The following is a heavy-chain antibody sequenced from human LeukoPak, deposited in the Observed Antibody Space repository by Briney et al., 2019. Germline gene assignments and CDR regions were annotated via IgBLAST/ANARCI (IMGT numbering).Heavy chain of an antibody. CDR3: AKLLFEYDF. Sequence: PGGSLRLSCAASGFSFTNNGMYRVRQAPGKGLEWVASIRYDGGYKNYGDSVKGRFTISRDNSKNTLYLQMNSLRAEDTAVYYCAKLLFEYDFWGQGTLVTVSS. J-gene: IGHJ4*02. D-gene: IGHD2-21*01. V-gene: IGHV3-30*02. CDR2: IRYDGGYK. CDR1: GFSFTNNG.